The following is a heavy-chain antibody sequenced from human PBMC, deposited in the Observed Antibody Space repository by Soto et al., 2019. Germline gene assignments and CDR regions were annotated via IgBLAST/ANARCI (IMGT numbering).Heavy chain of an antibody. CDR3: ARDLDYDSSGYPSNHPYYFDY. J-gene: IGHJ4*02. D-gene: IGHD3-22*01. V-gene: IGHV1-69*05. CDR1: GGTFSSYA. Sequence: GASVKVSCKASGGTFSSYAISWVRQAPGQGLEWMGGIIPIFGTANYAQKLQGRVTMTTDTSTSTAYMELRSLRSDDTAVYYCARDLDYDSSGYPSNHPYYFDYWGQGTLVTVSS. CDR2: IIPIFGTA.